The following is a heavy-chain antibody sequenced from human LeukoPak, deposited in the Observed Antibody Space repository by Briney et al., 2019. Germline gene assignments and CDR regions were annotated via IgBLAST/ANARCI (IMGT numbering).Heavy chain of an antibody. CDR1: GFPFSTYA. CDR2: INHNGNVN. Sequence: GGSLRLSCAASGFPFSTYAMSWVRQAPGKGLEWVASINHNGNVNYYVDSVKGRFTISRDNAKNSLYLQMSNLRAEDTAVYFCARGGGLDVWGQGATVTVSS. D-gene: IGHD3-16*01. CDR3: ARGGGLDV. V-gene: IGHV3-7*03. J-gene: IGHJ6*02.